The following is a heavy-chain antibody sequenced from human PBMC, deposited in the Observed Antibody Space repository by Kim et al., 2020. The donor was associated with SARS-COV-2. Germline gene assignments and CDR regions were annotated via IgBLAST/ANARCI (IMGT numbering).Heavy chain of an antibody. CDR2: IYHSGDI. D-gene: IGHD2-15*01. CDR3: ATGPGRGHDAPDSTDH. Sequence: SETLSLTCTVYSGSINSYYWSWMRQFPGHGLEWIGYIYHSGDINYNPSLKGRVTISMDTSKNQLSLKLNSVTAADTAVYYCATGPGRGHDAPDSTDHWG. V-gene: IGHV4-59*12. CDR1: SGSINSYY. J-gene: IGHJ4*01.